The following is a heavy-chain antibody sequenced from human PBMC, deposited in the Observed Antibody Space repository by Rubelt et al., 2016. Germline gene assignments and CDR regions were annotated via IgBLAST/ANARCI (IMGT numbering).Heavy chain of an antibody. V-gene: IGHV1-2*02. CDR1: GGTFSSYA. CDR2: INPNSGGT. Sequence: QVQLVQSGAEVKKPGSSVKVSCKASGGTFSSYAISWVRQAPGQGLEWMGWINPNSGGTNYAQKFQGRGTMTSDTSISTAYMELGRLRSDDTAVYYCARDLYKGPRWLVAYWGQGTLVTVSS. D-gene: IGHD6-19*01. CDR3: ARDLYKGPRWLVAY. J-gene: IGHJ4*02.